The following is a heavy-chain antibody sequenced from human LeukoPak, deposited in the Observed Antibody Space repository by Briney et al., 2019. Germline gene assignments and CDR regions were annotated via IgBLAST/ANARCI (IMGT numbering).Heavy chain of an antibody. J-gene: IGHJ4*02. Sequence: QSGGSLRLSCAASGFTVSSNYMSWLRQAPGKGLEWVSVIYSGGSTYYADSVKGRFTISRDNSKNTLYLQMNSLRAEDTAVYYCAREYYDSSGYLPYFDYWGQGTLVTVSS. CDR2: IYSGGST. D-gene: IGHD3-22*01. CDR1: GFTVSSNY. CDR3: AREYYDSSGYLPYFDY. V-gene: IGHV3-66*02.